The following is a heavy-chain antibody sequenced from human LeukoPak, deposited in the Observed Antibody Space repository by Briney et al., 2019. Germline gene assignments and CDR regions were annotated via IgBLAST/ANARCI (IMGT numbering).Heavy chain of an antibody. CDR1: GFTFDDYA. CDR2: ISWNSGSI. J-gene: IGHJ4*02. V-gene: IGHV3-9*01. D-gene: IGHD3-9*01. CDR3: AKGGNDILTGPPDY. Sequence: PGGSLRLSCAASGFTFDDYAMHWVRQAPGKGLEWVSGISWNSGSIGYADSVKGRFTISRDNAKNSLYLQMNSLRAEDTALYYCAKGGNDILTGPPDYWGQGTLVTVSS.